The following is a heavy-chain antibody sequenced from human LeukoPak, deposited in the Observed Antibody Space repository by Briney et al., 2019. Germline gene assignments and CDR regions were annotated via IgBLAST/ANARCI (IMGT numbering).Heavy chain of an antibody. CDR2: IYHSGST. CDR1: GGSISSGGYY. D-gene: IGHD3-10*01. CDR3: ASTYYYGSGILSPVDY. Sequence: PSETLSLTCTVSGGSISSGGYYWSWIRQPPGKGLEWIGYIYHSGSTYYSPSLKSRVTISVDRSKNQFSLKLSSVTAADTAVYYCASTYYYGSGILSPVDYWGQGTLVTVSS. J-gene: IGHJ4*02. V-gene: IGHV4-30-2*01.